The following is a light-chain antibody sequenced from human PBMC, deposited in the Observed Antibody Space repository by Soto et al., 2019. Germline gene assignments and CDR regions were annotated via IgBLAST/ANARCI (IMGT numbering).Light chain of an antibody. CDR2: SDD. V-gene: IGLV1-44*01. CDR1: SSNVGSNT. CDR3: ASWEDSLNGWV. J-gene: IGLJ3*02. Sequence: QSVLTQPPSASGTPGQRVTISCSGSSSNVGSNTGSWYQQLPGTAPKVLIYSDDQRPSGGPDRFSGSRSGSSASLAISGLQSGDEADYYCASWEDSLNGWVIGGGTKLTVL.